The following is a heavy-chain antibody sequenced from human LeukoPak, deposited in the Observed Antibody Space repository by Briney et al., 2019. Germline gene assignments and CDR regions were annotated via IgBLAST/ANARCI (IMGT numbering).Heavy chain of an antibody. J-gene: IGHJ4*02. V-gene: IGHV4-4*07. CDR1: GVSISNY. CDR2: IFNTGRS. D-gene: IGHD5-12*01. Sequence: PSETLCLTCTVSGVSISNYWSSGRQQAGRELEWIGRIFNTGRSDYNPSLKSRITMSVDTSKNKFSLQMSSVTAADTAVYYCARDGPRGGYDLGHFDNLGQGALVTASS. CDR3: ARDGPRGGYDLGHFDN.